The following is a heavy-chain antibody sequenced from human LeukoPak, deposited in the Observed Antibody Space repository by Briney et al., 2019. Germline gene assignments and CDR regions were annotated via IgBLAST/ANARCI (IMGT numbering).Heavy chain of an antibody. CDR3: ARGYSSSNRAPLRY. CDR2: INHSGST. CDR1: GGSFSGYY. Sequence: PSETLSLTCAVYGGSFSGYYWSWIRQPPGKGLEWIGEINHSGSTNYNPSLKSRVTISVDTSKNQFSLKLSSVTAADTAVYYCARGYSSSNRAPLRYWGQGTLVTVSS. D-gene: IGHD6-6*01. J-gene: IGHJ4*02. V-gene: IGHV4-34*01.